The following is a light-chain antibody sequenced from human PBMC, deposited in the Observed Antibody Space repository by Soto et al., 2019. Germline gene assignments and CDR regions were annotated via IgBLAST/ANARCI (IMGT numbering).Light chain of an antibody. CDR2: ATS. J-gene: IGKJ3*01. CDR3: HQPPYT. Sequence: DIQMTQSPSSLSASVGERVTITCRASQTPRTFINWYQQKQGKPPSLLISATSTLQTGGPSRFSGRDSLTHFTLTIHTLQPEDFSTYHCHQPPYTFGPGTKVDI. CDR1: QTPRTF. V-gene: IGKV1-39*01.